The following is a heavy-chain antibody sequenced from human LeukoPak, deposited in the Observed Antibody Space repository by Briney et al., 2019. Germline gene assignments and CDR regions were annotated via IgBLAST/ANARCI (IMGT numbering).Heavy chain of an antibody. CDR1: GGPISSFY. D-gene: IGHD3-22*01. CDR2: DYDRESI. V-gene: IGHV4-59*01. CDR3: AREQGDYYDSSGSGFDP. J-gene: IGHJ5*02. Sequence: PSEPLSLTCTVPGGPISSFYWSWIGQPPGKGLEWIGYDYDRESINYNPFLKSRVTISVDTSKNQFSLKLSSVTAADTAVYYCAREQGDYYDSSGSGFDPWGQGTLVTVSS.